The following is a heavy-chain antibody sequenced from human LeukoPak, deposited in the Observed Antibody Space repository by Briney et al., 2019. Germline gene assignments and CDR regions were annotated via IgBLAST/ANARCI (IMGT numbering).Heavy chain of an antibody. CDR2: ISAYNSNT. Sequence: VASVKVSCKASGYTFTSYYMHWVRQAPGQGLEWMGWISAYNSNTHYAQKLQGRVTMTTDTSTSTAYMELRSLRSDDTAVYYCARYSTRWWELLGAGYPDYWDQGTLVPVSS. D-gene: IGHD1-26*01. V-gene: IGHV1-18*04. CDR1: GYTFTSYY. J-gene: IGHJ4*02. CDR3: ARYSTRWWELLGAGYPDY.